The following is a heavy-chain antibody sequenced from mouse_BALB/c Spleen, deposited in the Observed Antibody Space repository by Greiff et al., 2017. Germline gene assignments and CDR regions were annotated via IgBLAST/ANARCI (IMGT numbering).Heavy chain of an antibody. J-gene: IGHJ3*01. CDR3: ARWGYGSRGFAY. CDR2: ISYSGST. V-gene: IGHV3-8*02. Sequence: VQLKESGPSLVKPSQTLSLTCSVTGDSITSGYWNWIRKFPGNKLEYMGYISYSGSTYYNPSLKSRISITRDTSKNQYYLQLNSVTTEDTATYYCARWGYGSRGFAYWGQGTLVTVSA. CDR1: GDSITSGY. D-gene: IGHD1-1*01.